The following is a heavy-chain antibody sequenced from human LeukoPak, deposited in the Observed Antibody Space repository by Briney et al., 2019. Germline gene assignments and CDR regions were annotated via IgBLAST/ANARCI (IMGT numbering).Heavy chain of an antibody. CDR2: IKEDGSEK. Sequence: GGSLRLSCAASGFTFSNSWMSWFRQAPGKGLEWVAFIKEDGSEKNYVESVKGRFTISRDNARNSLYLQMNSLRVEDTAVYYCARGHWWVDPWGQGTLVTVSS. CDR1: GFTFSNSW. V-gene: IGHV3-7*01. CDR3: ARGHWWVDP. J-gene: IGHJ5*02.